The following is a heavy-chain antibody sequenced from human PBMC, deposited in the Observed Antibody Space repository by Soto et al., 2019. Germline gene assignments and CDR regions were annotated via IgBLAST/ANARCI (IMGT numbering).Heavy chain of an antibody. CDR1: GGSISSSSYY. D-gene: IGHD3-22*01. CDR3: AGGGCYYDSSGCLFTNAFDI. Sequence: PSETLSLTCTVSGGSISSSSYYWGWIRQPPGKGLEWIGSIYYSGSTYYNPSLKSRVTISVDTSKNQFSLKLSSVTAADTAVYYCAGGGCYYDSSGCLFTNAFDIWGQGTMVTVSS. V-gene: IGHV4-39*01. CDR2: IYYSGST. J-gene: IGHJ3*02.